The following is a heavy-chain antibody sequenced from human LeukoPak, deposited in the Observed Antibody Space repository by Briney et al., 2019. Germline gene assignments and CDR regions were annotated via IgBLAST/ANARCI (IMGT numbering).Heavy chain of an antibody. Sequence: ASVKVSCEASGYTFTGYYMHWVRQAPGQGLEWMGWINPNSGGTNYAQKFQGRVTMTRDTSISTAYMELSRLRSDDTAVYYCAKEDGNYGSGRYYYFDYWGQGTLVTVSS. V-gene: IGHV1-2*02. CDR3: AKEDGNYGSGRYYYFDY. CDR1: GYTFTGYY. CDR2: INPNSGGT. J-gene: IGHJ4*02. D-gene: IGHD3-10*01.